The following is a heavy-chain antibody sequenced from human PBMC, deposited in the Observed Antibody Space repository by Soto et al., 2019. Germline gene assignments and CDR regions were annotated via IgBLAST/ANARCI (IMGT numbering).Heavy chain of an antibody. CDR3: ARDLKNYYGSGSYYNGETWFDP. CDR2: IYYSGST. CDR1: GGSISSYY. D-gene: IGHD3-10*01. J-gene: IGHJ5*02. V-gene: IGHV4-59*01. Sequence: QVQLQESGPGLVKPSETLSLTCTVSGGSISSYYWSWIRQPPGKGLEWIGYIYYSGSTNYNPSLKSRVTISVDTSKNQFSLKLSSVTAADTDVYYCARDLKNYYGSGSYYNGETWFDPWGQGTLVTVSS.